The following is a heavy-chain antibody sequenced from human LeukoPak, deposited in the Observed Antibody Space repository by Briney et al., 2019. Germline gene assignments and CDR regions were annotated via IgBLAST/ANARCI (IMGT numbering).Heavy chain of an antibody. CDR1: GFTFSSYA. Sequence: GGSLRLSCAASGFTFSSYAMSWVRQAPGKGLEWVSAISGSGGSTYYADSVKGRFTISGDNSKNTLYLQMNSLRAEDTAVYYCARPLGSWDAFDIWGQGTMVTVSS. V-gene: IGHV3-23*01. CDR3: ARPLGSWDAFDI. CDR2: ISGSGGST. J-gene: IGHJ3*02.